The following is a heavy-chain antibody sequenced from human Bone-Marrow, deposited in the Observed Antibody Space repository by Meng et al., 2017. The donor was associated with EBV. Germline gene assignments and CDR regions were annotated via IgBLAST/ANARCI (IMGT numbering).Heavy chain of an antibody. CDR2: NSPADDTT. J-gene: IGHJ4*02. CDR1: GDNFTGYG. Sequence: QGQLVHSRAGCKEPGASLKVPCKASGDNFTGYGISLLRQATGQGPEWMGWNSPADDTTHTAQKFQGRITMTADTSTTTAYMELTSLTSEDTALYYCARTIHNDFWSPNVYWGQGTLVTVSS. CDR3: ARTIHNDFWSPNVY. V-gene: IGHV1-18*01. D-gene: IGHD3-3*01.